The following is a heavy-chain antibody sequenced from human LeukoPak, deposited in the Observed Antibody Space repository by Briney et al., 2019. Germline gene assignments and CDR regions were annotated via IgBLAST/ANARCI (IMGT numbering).Heavy chain of an antibody. CDR1: GGSISSYY. CDR3: ARGPRYCSSTSCYTWTYYYYGMDV. Sequence: PSETLSLTCTVSGGSISSYYWSWIRQPAGKGLEWIGRIYTSGSTNYNPSLKSRVTISVDTSKNQFSLKLSSVTAADTAVYYCARGPRYCSSTSCYTWTYYYYGMDVWGQGTTVTVSS. CDR2: IYTSGST. D-gene: IGHD2-2*02. J-gene: IGHJ6*02. V-gene: IGHV4-4*07.